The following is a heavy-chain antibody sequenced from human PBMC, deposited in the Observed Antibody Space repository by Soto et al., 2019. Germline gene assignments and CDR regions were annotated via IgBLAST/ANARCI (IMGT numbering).Heavy chain of an antibody. CDR2: TYYRSKWYN. J-gene: IGHJ6*02. Sequence: SQTLSLTCAISGDSVSSNSASWNWIRQSPSRGLGWLGRTYYRSKWYNDYAVSVKSRITINPDTSKNQFSLQLNSVTPEDTAVYYCAREGYDFWSGYWPNYYYGMDVWGQGTTVTVSS. CDR3: AREGYDFWSGYWPNYYYGMDV. CDR1: GDSVSSNSAS. V-gene: IGHV6-1*01. D-gene: IGHD3-3*01.